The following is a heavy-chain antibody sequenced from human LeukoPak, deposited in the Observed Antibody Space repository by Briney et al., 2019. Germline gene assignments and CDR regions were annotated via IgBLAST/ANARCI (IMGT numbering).Heavy chain of an antibody. V-gene: IGHV4-34*01. CDR2: INHSGST. CDR3: ARDKTGHNWYFDL. Sequence: PSETLSLTCAVYGGSFSGYYWSWIRQPPGKGLEWIGEINHSGSTNYNPSLKSRVTISVDTSKNQFSLKLSSVTAADTAVYYCARDKTGHNWYFDLWGRGTLVTVSS. CDR1: GGSFSGYY. D-gene: IGHD3-9*01. J-gene: IGHJ2*01.